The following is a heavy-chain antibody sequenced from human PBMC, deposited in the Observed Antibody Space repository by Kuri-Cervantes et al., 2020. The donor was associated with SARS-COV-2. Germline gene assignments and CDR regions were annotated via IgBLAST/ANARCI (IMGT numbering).Heavy chain of an antibody. CDR2: IIPIFGTA. Sequence: SVNVSCKASGGTFSSYAISWVRQAPGQGLKWMGRIIPIFGTANYAQKFQGRVTITADEATSTAYMELSSLRSEDTAVYYCARSSKGRPGYCSSTSCYIGGGWFAPWGQGTLVTVSS. V-gene: IGHV1-69*13. CDR3: ARSSKGRPGYCSSTSCYIGGGWFAP. CDR1: GGTFSSYA. J-gene: IGHJ5*02. D-gene: IGHD2-2*02.